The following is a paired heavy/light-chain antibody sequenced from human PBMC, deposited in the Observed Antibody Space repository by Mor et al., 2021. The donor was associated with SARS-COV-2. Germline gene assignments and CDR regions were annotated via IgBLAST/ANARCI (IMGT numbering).Heavy chain of an antibody. CDR3: TRRRPVDAPWALDGFDV. Sequence: EVQLVESGGGLVKPGGSLRLSCATSGFSFSSYGMNWVRQAPGRGLEWVSSISTRGNLDIYYADSVKGRFTISRDNGKRSLYLQMDSLRVEDTAMYYCTRRRPVDAPWALDGFDVWGRGTMVIVSS. V-gene: IGHV3-21*01. CDR2: ISTRGNLDI. CDR1: GFSFSSYG. D-gene: IGHD6-19*01. J-gene: IGHJ3*01.
Light chain of an antibody. CDR2: AAS. J-gene: IGKJ2*01. CDR3: QQLNSYPPT. Sequence: DIQLTQSPSFLSASVGDRVTITCRASQGIRIYLAWYQQNPGNAPKLLINAASTLQSGVPSRFSGSGSGTEFTLTISSLQPEDFATYYCQQLNSYPPTFGQGTKLEIK. CDR1: QGIRIY. V-gene: IGKV1-9*01.